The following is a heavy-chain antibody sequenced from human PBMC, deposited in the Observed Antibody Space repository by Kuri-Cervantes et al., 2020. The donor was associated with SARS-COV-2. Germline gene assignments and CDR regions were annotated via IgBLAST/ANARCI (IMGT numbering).Heavy chain of an antibody. CDR1: GGSISSDF. J-gene: IGHJ6*02. CDR2: IYYSGST. CDR3: SRASYGMDV. V-gene: IGHV4-59*01. Sequence: SETLSLTCTVSGGSISSDFWNWIRQPPGKGLEWIGYIYYSGSTKYNPSLKSRVTISVDTSKNQFSLRVSSVTTADTAVYYCSRASYGMDVWGQGTTVTVSS.